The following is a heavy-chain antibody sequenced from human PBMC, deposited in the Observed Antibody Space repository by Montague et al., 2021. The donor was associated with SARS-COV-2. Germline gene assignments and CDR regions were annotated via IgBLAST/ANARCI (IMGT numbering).Heavy chain of an antibody. Sequence: SETLSLTCTVSGDSTGCPNCYWGWIRQAPGKGLDWIGTIYNSGTTYYNPSLKSRLTISIDTSKNQFSLKLTSVTAADTAVYYCAGHRHYGDHSLDNWFHPWGQGTLVTVSS. D-gene: IGHD4-17*01. CDR1: GDSTGCPNCY. CDR3: AGHRHYGDHSLDNWFHP. V-gene: IGHV4-39*01. J-gene: IGHJ5*02. CDR2: IYNSGTT.